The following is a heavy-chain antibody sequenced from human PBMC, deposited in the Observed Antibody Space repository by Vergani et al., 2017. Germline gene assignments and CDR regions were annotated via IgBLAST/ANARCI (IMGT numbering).Heavy chain of an antibody. D-gene: IGHD2-2*02. Sequence: EVQLVESGGGLVKPGGSLRLSCAASGFTFSSYSMNWVRQAPGKGLEWVSSISSSSSYIYYADSVKGRFIISRDIAKNTLYLQVRSLRLEDTGVYHCVRDRGLCAGGRCYTEAWDYWGQGTPVTVSS. CDR3: VRDRGLCAGGRCYTEAWDY. CDR2: ISSSSSYI. J-gene: IGHJ4*02. CDR1: GFTFSSYS. V-gene: IGHV3-21*01.